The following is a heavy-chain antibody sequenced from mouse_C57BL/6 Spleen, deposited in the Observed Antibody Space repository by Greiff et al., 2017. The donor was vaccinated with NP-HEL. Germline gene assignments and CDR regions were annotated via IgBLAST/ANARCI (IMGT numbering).Heavy chain of an antibody. CDR2: IRSKSNNYAT. J-gene: IGHJ1*03. D-gene: IGHD1-1*01. Sequence: EVQRVESGGGLVQPKGSLKLSCAASGFSFNTYAMNWVRQAPGKGLEWVARIRSKSNNYATYYADSVKDRFTISRDDSESMLYLQMNNLKTEDTAMYYCVSGYYGSSYDWYFDVWGTGTTVTVSS. CDR3: VSGYYGSSYDWYFDV. V-gene: IGHV10-1*01. CDR1: GFSFNTYA.